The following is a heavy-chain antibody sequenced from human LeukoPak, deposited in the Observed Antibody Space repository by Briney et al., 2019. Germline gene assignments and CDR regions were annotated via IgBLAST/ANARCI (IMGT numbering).Heavy chain of an antibody. CDR1: GFTFDDYA. CDR3: AKWATYDSSGYSPYYFDY. V-gene: IGHV3-9*01. J-gene: IGHJ4*02. D-gene: IGHD3-22*01. CDR2: ISWNSGSI. Sequence: PGRSLRLSCAASGFTFDDYAMHWVRQAPGKGLEWVSGISWNSGSIGYADSVKGRFTISRDNAKNSLYLQMNSLRAEDTALCYCAKWATYDSSGYSPYYFDYWGQGTLVTVSS.